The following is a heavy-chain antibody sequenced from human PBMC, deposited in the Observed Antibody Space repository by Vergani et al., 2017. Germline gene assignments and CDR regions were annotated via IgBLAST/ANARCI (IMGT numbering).Heavy chain of an antibody. J-gene: IGHJ4*02. Sequence: EVQLLESGGGLVQPGGSLRLSCAASGFTFSSYSMNWVRQAPGKGLEWVSYISSSSSTIYYADSVKGRFTISRENSKNTLYLQMNSLRAEDTAVYYCARDDDDSSGYQGPLGYWGQGTLVTVSS. D-gene: IGHD3-22*01. CDR3: ARDDDDSSGYQGPLGY. CDR1: GFTFSSYS. CDR2: ISSSSSTI. V-gene: IGHV3-48*01.